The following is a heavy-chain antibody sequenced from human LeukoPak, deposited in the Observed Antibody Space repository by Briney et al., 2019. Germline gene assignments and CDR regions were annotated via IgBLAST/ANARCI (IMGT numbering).Heavy chain of an antibody. Sequence: ASVKVSCKASGYTFTSYGISWVRQAPGQGLEWMGWISAYNGNTNYAQKLQGRVTMTTDTSTSTAYMELRSLRSDDTAVYYCARVPIVVVTAPNYYFDYWGQGTLVTVSS. CDR1: GYTFTSYG. J-gene: IGHJ4*02. CDR2: ISAYNGNT. CDR3: ARVPIVVVTAPNYYFDY. D-gene: IGHD2-21*02. V-gene: IGHV1-18*01.